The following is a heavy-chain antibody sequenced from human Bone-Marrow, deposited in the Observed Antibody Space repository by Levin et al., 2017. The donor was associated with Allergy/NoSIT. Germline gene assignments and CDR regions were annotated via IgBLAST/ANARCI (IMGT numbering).Heavy chain of an antibody. CDR1: GFTFSSYS. D-gene: IGHD3-3*01. V-gene: IGHV3-21*01. J-gene: IGHJ4*02. CDR2: ISSSSSYI. CDR3: ARDRRFGGTIFGVAHPPKLNDY. Sequence: GGSLRLSCAASGFTFSSYSMNWVRQAPGKGLEWVSSISSSSSYIYYADSVKGRFTISRDNAKNSLYLQMNSLRAEDTAVYYCARDRRFGGTIFGVAHPPKLNDYWGQGTLVTVSS.